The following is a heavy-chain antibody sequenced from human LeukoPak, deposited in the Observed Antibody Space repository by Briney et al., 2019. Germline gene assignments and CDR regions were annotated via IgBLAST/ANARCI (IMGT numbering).Heavy chain of an antibody. Sequence: GESLKISCKGSGYSFTSYWIGWVRQMPGKGLEWMRIIYPGDSDTRYSPSFQGQVTISADKSISTAYLQWSSLKASGTAMYYCARRRFVRVVPAEYYFDYWGQGTLVTVSS. CDR3: ARRRFVRVVPAEYYFDY. V-gene: IGHV5-51*01. CDR2: IYPGDSDT. D-gene: IGHD2-2*01. J-gene: IGHJ4*02. CDR1: GYSFTSYW.